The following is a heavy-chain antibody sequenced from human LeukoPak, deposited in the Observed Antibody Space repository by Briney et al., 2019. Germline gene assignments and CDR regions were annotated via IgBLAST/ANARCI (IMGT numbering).Heavy chain of an antibody. D-gene: IGHD3-22*01. CDR3: AKGRGSGYSYSGLTYYFDY. CDR1: GFTFSSYG. CDR2: IRYDGSNK. J-gene: IGHJ4*02. Sequence: SGGSLRLSCAASGFTFSSYGMHWVRQAPGKGLEWVAFIRYDGSNKYYADSAKGRFTNSRDNSKNTLYLQMNSLRAEDTAVYYCAKGRGSGYSYSGLTYYFDYWGQGTLVTVSS. V-gene: IGHV3-30*02.